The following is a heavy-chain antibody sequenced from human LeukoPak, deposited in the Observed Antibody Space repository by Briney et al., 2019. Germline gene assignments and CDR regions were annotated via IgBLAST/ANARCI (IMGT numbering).Heavy chain of an antibody. V-gene: IGHV1-18*01. J-gene: IGHJ6*02. Sequence: ASVKVSCTASGYTFTSYGISWVRQAPGQGLEWMGWISAYNGNTNYAQKLQGRVTMTTDTSTSTAYMELRSLRSDDTAVYYCARGGDILTGYTYYYGMDVWGQGTTVTVSS. CDR2: ISAYNGNT. CDR1: GYTFTSYG. D-gene: IGHD3-9*01. CDR3: ARGGDILTGYTYYYGMDV.